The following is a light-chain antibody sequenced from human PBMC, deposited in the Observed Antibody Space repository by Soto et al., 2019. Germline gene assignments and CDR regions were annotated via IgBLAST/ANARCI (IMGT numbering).Light chain of an antibody. V-gene: IGLV4-60*03. Sequence: QSVLTQSSSASASLGSSVKLTCTLSSGHSSYIIAWHQQQPGKAPRYLMKLEGSGSYNKGSGVPDRFSGSSSGDDRYLTISNLQSEDEADYYCDTWDSNTQVFGGGTKLTVL. CDR1: SGHSSYI. CDR2: LEGSGSY. J-gene: IGLJ2*01. CDR3: DTWDSNTQV.